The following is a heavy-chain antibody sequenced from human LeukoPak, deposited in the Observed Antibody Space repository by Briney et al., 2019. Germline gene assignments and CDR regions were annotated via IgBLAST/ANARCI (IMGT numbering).Heavy chain of an antibody. D-gene: IGHD3-3*01. CDR1: GGSFSGYY. Sequence: SETLSLTCAVYGGSFSGYYWSWIRQPPGKGLEWIGEINHSGSTNYNSSLKSRATISVDTSKNQFSLKLSSVTAADTAVYYCARVGSYYDFWSGSNWSDPWGQGTLVTVSS. CDR3: ARVGSYYDFWSGSNWSDP. J-gene: IGHJ5*02. CDR2: INHSGST. V-gene: IGHV4-34*01.